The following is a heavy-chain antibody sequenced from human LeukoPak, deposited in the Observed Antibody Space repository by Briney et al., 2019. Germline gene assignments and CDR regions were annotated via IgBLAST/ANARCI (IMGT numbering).Heavy chain of an antibody. CDR3: ARFPGSAEYRHYYYMDV. J-gene: IGHJ6*03. CDR2: IYYSGST. D-gene: IGHD2-15*01. CDR1: GGSISSYY. V-gene: IGHV4-59*01. Sequence: PSETLSLTCTVSGGSISSYYWSWIRQPAGKGLEWIGYIYYSGSTNYNPSLKSRVTISVDTSKNQFSLKLSSVTAADTAVYYCARFPGSAEYRHYYYMDVWGKGTTVTVSS.